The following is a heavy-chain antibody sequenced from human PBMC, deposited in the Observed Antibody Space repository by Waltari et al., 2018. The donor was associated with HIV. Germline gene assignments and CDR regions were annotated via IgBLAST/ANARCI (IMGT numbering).Heavy chain of an antibody. V-gene: IGHV3-9*01. CDR2: ISWNSCTI. D-gene: IGHD4-17*01. CDR1: GFTFDDSA. CDR3: AKDKRSGYGGNSVWYFDL. J-gene: IGHJ2*01. Sequence: EVQLVESGGGLVQPGRSLRLSCAASGFTFDDSAMHWVRQAPGKGLEWVSGISWNSCTIGYADSVKGRFTISRDNAKNSLYLQMNSLRAEDTALYYCAKDKRSGYGGNSVWYFDLWGRGTLVTVSS.